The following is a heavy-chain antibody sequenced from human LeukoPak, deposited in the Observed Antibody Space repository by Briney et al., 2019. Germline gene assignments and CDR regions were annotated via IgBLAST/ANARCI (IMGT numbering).Heavy chain of an antibody. V-gene: IGHV3-23*01. Sequence: GGSLRLSCAASGFTFSTYAMSWVRQIPGKGLEWVSAIRGSGRTTYYAGSVKGHFTISRDQSKNTLYLQVNSLRVEDTALYFCAIWREGVQGTYLDYWGQGTLVTVSS. CDR3: AIWREGVQGTYLDY. D-gene: IGHD3-10*01. J-gene: IGHJ4*02. CDR2: IRGSGRTT. CDR1: GFTFSTYA.